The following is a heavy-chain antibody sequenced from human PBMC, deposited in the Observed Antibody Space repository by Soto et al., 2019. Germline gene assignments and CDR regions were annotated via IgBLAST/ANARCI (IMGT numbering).Heavy chain of an antibody. CDR2: INPNSGGT. CDR1: GYTFTGYY. V-gene: IGHV1-2*02. J-gene: IGHJ1*01. CDR3: ARGYCSGGSCLEYFQH. D-gene: IGHD2-15*01. Sequence: ASVKVSCKASGYTFTGYYMHWVRQAPGQGLEWIGWINPNSGGTNYAQKFQGRVTMTRDTSISTAYMELSRLRSDDTAVYYCARGYCSGGSCLEYFQHWGQGTLVTVSS.